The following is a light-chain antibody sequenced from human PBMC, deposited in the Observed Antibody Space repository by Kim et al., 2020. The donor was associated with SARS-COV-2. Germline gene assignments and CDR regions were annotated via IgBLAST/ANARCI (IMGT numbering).Light chain of an antibody. Sequence: SSELTLDPAVSVALGQTVRITCQGDSLRSYYASWYQQKPGQAPVLVIYGKNNRPSGIPDRFSGSSSGNTASLTITGAQAEAEADYYCNSRDSSGNHWVFG. CDR1: SLRSYY. CDR3: NSRDSSGNHWV. CDR2: GKN. V-gene: IGLV3-19*01. J-gene: IGLJ3*02.